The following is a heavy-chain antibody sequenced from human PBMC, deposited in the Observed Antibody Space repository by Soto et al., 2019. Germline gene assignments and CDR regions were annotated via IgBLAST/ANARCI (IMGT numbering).Heavy chain of an antibody. Sequence: PSQTLSLTCAISGDSVSSNSAAWNWIRQSPSRGLEWLGRTYYRSKWYNDYAVSVKSRITINPDTSKNQFSLQLNSVTPEDTAVYYCARKGSGSSWYGDDYYGMDVWGQGTTVTVSS. CDR3: ARKGSGSSWYGDDYYGMDV. V-gene: IGHV6-1*01. CDR2: TYYRSKWYN. D-gene: IGHD6-13*01. J-gene: IGHJ6*02. CDR1: GDSVSSNSAA.